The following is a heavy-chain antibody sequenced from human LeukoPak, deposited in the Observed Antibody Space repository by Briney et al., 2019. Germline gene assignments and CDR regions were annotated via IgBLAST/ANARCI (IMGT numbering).Heavy chain of an antibody. J-gene: IGHJ4*02. V-gene: IGHV1-18*01. CDR3: ARGYDYGDYVGDFDY. Sequence: ASVKVSCKASGYTFTSYPISWVRQAPGQGLEWMGWITTYNGNTHYAQKLQGRVTMTTETSTSTAYMDLRGLRPDDTAVYYCARGYDYGDYVGDFDYWGQGTLVTVSS. CDR1: GYTFTSYP. CDR2: ITTYNGNT. D-gene: IGHD4-17*01.